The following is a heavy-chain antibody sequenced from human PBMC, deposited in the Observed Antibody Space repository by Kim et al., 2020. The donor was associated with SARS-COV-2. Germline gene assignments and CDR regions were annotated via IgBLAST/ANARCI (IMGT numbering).Heavy chain of an antibody. CDR3: ARSGEWELFAFDI. J-gene: IGHJ3*02. D-gene: IGHD1-26*01. Sequence: YADSGKGRFTISRDSAKNSLYLQMNSLRAEDTAVYYCARSGEWELFAFDIWGQGTMVTVSS. V-gene: IGHV3-48*01.